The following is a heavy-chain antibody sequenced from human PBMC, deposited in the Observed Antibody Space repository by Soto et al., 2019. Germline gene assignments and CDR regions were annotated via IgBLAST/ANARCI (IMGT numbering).Heavy chain of an antibody. CDR3: AKWGGYYPYYHEMDV. Sequence: SGGSLRLSCAASGFSFGGYAMSWVRQAPGKGLGWVSGISGGGTSTYYADSVKGRFTISRDSSMVYLQMNSLRAEDTAVYYCAKWGGYYPYYHEMDVWGQGTMVTSP. CDR1: GFSFGGYA. J-gene: IGHJ6*02. CDR2: ISGGGTST. D-gene: IGHD1-26*01. V-gene: IGHV3-23*01.